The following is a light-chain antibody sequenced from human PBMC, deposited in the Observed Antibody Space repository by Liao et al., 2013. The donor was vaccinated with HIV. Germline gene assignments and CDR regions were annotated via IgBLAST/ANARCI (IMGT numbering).Light chain of an antibody. CDR3: QVWDSSSDQSYV. CDR2: HDS. Sequence: SYELTQPPSVSVAPGKTARITCGGENIGSKPVHWFQQRPGQAPVVVIYHDSHRPSGIPERISGSNSGNTATLTISRVEAGDEADYYCQVWDSSSDQSYVFGTGTKVTVV. V-gene: IGLV3-21*01. J-gene: IGLJ1*01. CDR1: NIGSKP.